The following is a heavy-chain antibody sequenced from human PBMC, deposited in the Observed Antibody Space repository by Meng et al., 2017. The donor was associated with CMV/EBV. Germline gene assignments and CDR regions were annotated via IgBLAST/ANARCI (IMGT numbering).Heavy chain of an antibody. J-gene: IGHJ4*02. Sequence: GESLKISCAASGFTFSSYWMSWVRQAPGKGLEWVANIKQDGSEKYYVDSVKGRFTISRDNAKNSPYLQMNSLRAEDTAVYYCARDHDYVWGSYHWGQGTLVTVSS. CDR2: IKQDGSEK. CDR3: ARDHDYVWGSYH. CDR1: GFTFSSYW. D-gene: IGHD3-16*02. V-gene: IGHV3-7*01.